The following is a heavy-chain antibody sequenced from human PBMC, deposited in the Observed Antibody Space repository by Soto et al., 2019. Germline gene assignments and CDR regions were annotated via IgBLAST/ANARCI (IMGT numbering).Heavy chain of an antibody. CDR1: GFTFGDYA. J-gene: IGHJ4*02. V-gene: IGHV3-49*04. Sequence: PGGSLRLSCTTSGFTFGDYALSWVRHAPGKGLEWVGFIRRNAYGGTTDYAASVKGRFTISRDDSKSIAYLQMNSLRTEDTALYYCTRASSLDFDFWGQGTLVTVSS. CDR2: IRRNAYGGTT. D-gene: IGHD3-16*01. CDR3: TRASSLDFDF.